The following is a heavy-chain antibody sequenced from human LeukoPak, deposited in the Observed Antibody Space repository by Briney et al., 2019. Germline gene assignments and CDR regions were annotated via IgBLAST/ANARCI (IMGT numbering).Heavy chain of an antibody. V-gene: IGHV3-30*18. J-gene: IGHJ4*02. CDR2: ISYDGSNK. Sequence: GGSLRLSCAASGFTFSSYGMHWVRQAPGKGLEWVAVISYDGSNKYYADSVKGRFTISRDNSKNTLYLQMNSLRAGDTAVYYCANGEDVVVPAATSGYWGQGTLVTVSS. CDR1: GFTFSSYG. D-gene: IGHD2-2*01. CDR3: ANGEDVVVPAATSGY.